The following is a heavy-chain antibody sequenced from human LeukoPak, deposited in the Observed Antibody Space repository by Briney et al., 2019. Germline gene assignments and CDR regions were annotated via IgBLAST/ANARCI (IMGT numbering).Heavy chain of an antibody. D-gene: IGHD6-19*01. V-gene: IGHV1-18*01. CDR2: ISAYNDNT. Sequence: ASVKVSCKASGYRFSSFGISWVRQAPGQGLEWMGWISAYNDNTNYAQKLQGRVTMTTDTSTSTAYMELRSLRSDDTAVYYCARVSSGWYLSWFDPWGQGTLVTVSS. CDR3: ARVSSGWYLSWFDP. J-gene: IGHJ5*02. CDR1: GYRFSSFG.